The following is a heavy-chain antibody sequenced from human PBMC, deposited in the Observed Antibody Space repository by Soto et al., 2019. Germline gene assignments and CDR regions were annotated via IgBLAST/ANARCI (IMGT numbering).Heavy chain of an antibody. J-gene: IGHJ1*01. CDR3: ATVESCGGDCYYFHH. CDR2: INRSGRGA. V-gene: IGHV1-46*02. Sequence: QVQLLQSGPEVKKSGASVKLSCTASGYTSKTHYLQWVREAPGQGLQWMGLINRSGRGALYAQKFQGRVALTMDTSTRTVFLEMNSRRSEDTAVYYCATVESCGGDCYYFHHWGQGPVLTVSS. CDR1: GYTSKTHY. D-gene: IGHD2-21*01.